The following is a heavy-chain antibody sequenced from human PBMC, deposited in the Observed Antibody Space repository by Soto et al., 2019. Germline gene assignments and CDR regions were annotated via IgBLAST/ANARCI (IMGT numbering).Heavy chain of an antibody. J-gene: IGHJ4*01. V-gene: IGHV3-23*01. CDR2: ISGSGDNT. CDR1: GFTFSSYP. CDR3: ARHHFGSSSDY. D-gene: IGHD3-10*01. Sequence: GSLRLSCAASGFTFSSYPMTWVRQAPGKGLEWVSAISGSGDNTYYADSVKGRFTISRDNTNNSLYLQMNSLRAEDTAVYYCARHHFGSSSDYWGHGTLVTVSS.